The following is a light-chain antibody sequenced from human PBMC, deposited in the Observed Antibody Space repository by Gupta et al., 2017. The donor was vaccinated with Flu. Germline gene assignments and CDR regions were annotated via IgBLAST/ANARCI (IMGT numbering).Light chain of an antibody. Sequence: QSVLTQPPSASGTPGQRITISCSGSSSNIGSNTVNWYQQLPGTAPKLLIYSNNQWPSGVPDRCSGSKSGTSASLAISGLQSEDEADYYCAAWDASLNGPVFGTGTKVTV. J-gene: IGLJ1*01. CDR2: SNN. CDR3: AAWDASLNGPV. V-gene: IGLV1-44*01. CDR1: SSNIGSNT.